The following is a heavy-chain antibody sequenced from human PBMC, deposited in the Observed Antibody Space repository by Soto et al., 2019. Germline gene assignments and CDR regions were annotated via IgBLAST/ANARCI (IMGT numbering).Heavy chain of an antibody. Sequence: EVQLVESGGGLVQPGGSLRLSCAASGFTFSSYWMSWVRQAPGKGLEWVANIKQDGSEKYYVDSVKGRFTISRDNAKNSLNLQMNSLRAEDMAVYYCARVTDYYESSGYFDYWGQGTLVTVSS. D-gene: IGHD3-22*01. CDR2: IKQDGSEK. V-gene: IGHV3-7*01. J-gene: IGHJ4*02. CDR1: GFTFSSYW. CDR3: ARVTDYYESSGYFDY.